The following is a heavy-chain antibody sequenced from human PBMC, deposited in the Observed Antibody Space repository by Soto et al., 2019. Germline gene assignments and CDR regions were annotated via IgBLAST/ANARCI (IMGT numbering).Heavy chain of an antibody. CDR2: INPNSGGT. CDR1: GYTFTGYY. V-gene: IGHV1-2*04. CDR3: ARSYGSGSYPTHDAFDI. D-gene: IGHD3-10*01. J-gene: IGHJ3*02. Sequence: QVQLVQSGAEVKKPGASVKVSCKASGYTFTGYYMHWVRQAPGQGLEWMGWINPNSGGTNYAQKFQGWVTMTRDTSISTAYMELSRLRSDDTAVYYCARSYGSGSYPTHDAFDIWGQGTMVTVSS.